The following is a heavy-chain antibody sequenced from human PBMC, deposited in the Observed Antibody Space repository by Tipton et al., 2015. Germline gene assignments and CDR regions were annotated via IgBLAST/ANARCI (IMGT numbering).Heavy chain of an antibody. D-gene: IGHD3-10*01. CDR3: ARLHAGVNS. CDR1: GGSLSSFY. CDR2: IYYSGST. V-gene: IGHV4-39*01. J-gene: IGHJ4*02. Sequence: TLSLTCTVSGGSLSSFYWGWIRQPPGKGLEWVGSIYYSGSTYYNPSLKSRVTIFVDTSKNQFSLKLSSVTAADTAVYYCARLHAGVNSWGQGTLVTVS.